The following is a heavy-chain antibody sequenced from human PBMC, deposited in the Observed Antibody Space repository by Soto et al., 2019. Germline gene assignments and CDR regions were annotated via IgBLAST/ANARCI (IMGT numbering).Heavy chain of an antibody. J-gene: IGHJ4*02. CDR3: ARESDYIWGSYRPTPYYFDY. V-gene: IGHV3-21*01. CDR2: ISSSSSHI. Sequence: EVQLVESGGGLVKPGGSLRLSCAASGFTFSSYSMNWVHQAPGKGLEWVSSISSSSSHIYYADSVKGRFTISRDNAKNSLYLQMNSLRAEDTAVYYCARESDYIWGSYRPTPYYFDYWGQGTLVTVSS. D-gene: IGHD3-16*02. CDR1: GFTFSSYS.